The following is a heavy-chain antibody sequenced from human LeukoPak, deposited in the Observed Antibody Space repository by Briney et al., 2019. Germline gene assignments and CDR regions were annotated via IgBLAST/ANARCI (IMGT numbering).Heavy chain of an antibody. CDR2: INPNSGGT. CDR3: AGGYSGSYFAAPDY. V-gene: IGHV1-2*06. D-gene: IGHD1-26*01. Sequence: GASVKVSCKASGYTFTGHYMHWVRQAPGQGLEWMGRINPNSGGTNYAQKFQGRVTMTRDTSISTAYMELSRLRSDDTAVYYCAGGYSGSYFAAPDYWGQGTLVTVSS. J-gene: IGHJ4*02. CDR1: GYTFTGHY.